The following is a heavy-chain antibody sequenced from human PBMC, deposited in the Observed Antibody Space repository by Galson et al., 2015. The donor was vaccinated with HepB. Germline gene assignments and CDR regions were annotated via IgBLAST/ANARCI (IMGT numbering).Heavy chain of an antibody. CDR3: AREDGITNIDY. D-gene: IGHD1-20*01. CDR2: INAGNGNT. CDR1: GYSFTNYA. J-gene: IGHJ4*02. Sequence: SVKVSCKASGYSFTNYAIHWVRQAPGQRFEWMGWINAGNGNTKYSQKFQGRVTITRDTFASTAYMELSSLKSEDTAVFYCAREDGITNIDYWGQGTLVTVSS. V-gene: IGHV1-3*01.